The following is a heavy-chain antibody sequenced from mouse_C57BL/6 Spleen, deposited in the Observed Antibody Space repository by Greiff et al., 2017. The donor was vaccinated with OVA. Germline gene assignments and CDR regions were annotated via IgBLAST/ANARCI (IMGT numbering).Heavy chain of an antibody. Sequence: QVQLQQPGAELVRPGTSVKLSCKASGYTFTSYWMHWVKQRPGQGLEWIGVIDPSDSYTNYNQKFKGKATLTVDTSSSTAYMQLSSLTSEDSAVYYCARRGITTVVPDYWGQGTTLTVSS. D-gene: IGHD1-1*01. CDR2: IDPSDSYT. CDR3: ARRGITTVVPDY. CDR1: GYTFTSYW. J-gene: IGHJ2*01. V-gene: IGHV1-59*01.